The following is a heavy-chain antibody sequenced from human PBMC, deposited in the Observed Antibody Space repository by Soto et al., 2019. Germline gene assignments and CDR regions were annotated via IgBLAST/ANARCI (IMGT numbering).Heavy chain of an antibody. CDR3: ARGYFYGDTFDY. J-gene: IGHJ4*02. CDR2: IYTSGGT. Sequence: SETLSLTCTISGGSISINYCNWIRQSAGRGLEWIGRIYTSGGTNYNPSLKSRVTMSVDTSKKQFSLNLSSVTAADTAVYYCARGYFYGDTFDYWGQGTLVTVSS. D-gene: IGHD4-17*01. V-gene: IGHV4-4*07. CDR1: GGSISINY.